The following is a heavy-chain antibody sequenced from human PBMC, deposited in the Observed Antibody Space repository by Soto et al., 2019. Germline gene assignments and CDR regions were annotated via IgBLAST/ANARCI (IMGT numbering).Heavy chain of an antibody. CDR1: GYTFTGYF. CDR3: ARGGGTILAPLP. J-gene: IGHJ5*02. D-gene: IGHD3-3*01. V-gene: IGHV1-2*02. CDR2: INPNGGAT. Sequence: ASVKVSCKASGYTFTGYFIHWVRQAPGQGLEWMGYINPNGGATKYAPRFQGRVTMTSDTSIRTAYMDLSNLTSDDTAVYYCARGGGTILAPLPWGQGTLVTVS.